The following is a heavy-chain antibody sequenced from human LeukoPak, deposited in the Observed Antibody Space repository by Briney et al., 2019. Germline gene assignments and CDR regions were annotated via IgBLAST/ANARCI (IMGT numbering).Heavy chain of an antibody. J-gene: IGHJ4*02. CDR3: ARESGSYIDY. CDR1: GFTFSTYA. D-gene: IGHD1-26*01. V-gene: IGHV3-30-3*01. Sequence: GGSLRLSCAASGFTFSTYAMHWVRQAPGKGLEWVAVISYDGSNKYYADSVKGRFTISRDNSKNTLYMQMNSLRAEDTAVYYCARESGSYIDYWGQGTLVTVSS. CDR2: ISYDGSNK.